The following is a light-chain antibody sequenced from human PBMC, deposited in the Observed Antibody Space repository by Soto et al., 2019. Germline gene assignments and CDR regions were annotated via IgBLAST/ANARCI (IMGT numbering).Light chain of an antibody. CDR3: QQYNSFPT. CDR1: QSICSW. V-gene: IGKV1-5*03. J-gene: IGKJ1*01. CDR2: NAS. Sequence: DIQMTQSPSTLSASVGDRVTITCRASQSICSWFAWYQQKPGKAPKLLIYNASSLASGLPSRFSGSGSGTEFTLTISSLQADVLASYCCQQYNSFPTFGQGTKVEIK.